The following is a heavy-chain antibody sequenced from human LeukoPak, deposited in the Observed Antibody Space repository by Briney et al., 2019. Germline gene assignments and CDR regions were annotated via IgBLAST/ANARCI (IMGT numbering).Heavy chain of an antibody. J-gene: IGHJ4*02. D-gene: IGHD4-17*01. CDR1: GFTVSSNY. Sequence: AESLRLSCAASGFTVSSNYMSWVRQAPGKGLEWVSVIYSDGAPYYADSVKGRFTISRDNLKNTVYLQLNSLRAADTAVYYCASPGYGDNSATLDYWGQGSLVTVSA. CDR3: ASPGYGDNSATLDY. V-gene: IGHV3-66*01. CDR2: IYSDGAP.